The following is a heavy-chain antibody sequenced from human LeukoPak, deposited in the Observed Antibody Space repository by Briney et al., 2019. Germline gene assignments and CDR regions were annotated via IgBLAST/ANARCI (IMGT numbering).Heavy chain of an antibody. D-gene: IGHD2-15*01. V-gene: IGHV1-3*02. CDR2: SNAVNGNT. CDR3: ARGGGYCSGGSCERYGMDV. Sequence: ASVKVSCKASGYTFTSYAMHWVRQAPGQRLEWMGWSNAVNGNTKYSQEFQGRVTITRDTSASTAYKELSSLRSEDMAVYYCARGGGYCSGGSCERYGMDVWGQGTTVTVSS. J-gene: IGHJ6*02. CDR1: GYTFTSYA.